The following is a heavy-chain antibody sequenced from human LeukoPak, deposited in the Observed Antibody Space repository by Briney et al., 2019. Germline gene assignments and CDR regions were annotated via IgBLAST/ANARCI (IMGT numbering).Heavy chain of an antibody. V-gene: IGHV1-2*02. CDR3: ARDRGIVDV. D-gene: IGHD2-15*01. Sequence: ASVTVSCKASGYTFTGYYMHWVRQAPGQGLECIALINPNSAGTNFAQKFQGRVTITCATSISTAYMDLTRLRSDNASVYYCARDRGIVDVWRQGTTVTVSS. CDR2: INPNSAGT. J-gene: IGHJ6*02. CDR1: GYTFTGYY.